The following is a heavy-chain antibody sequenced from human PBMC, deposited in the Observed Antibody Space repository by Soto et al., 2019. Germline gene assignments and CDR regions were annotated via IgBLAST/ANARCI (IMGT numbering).Heavy chain of an antibody. V-gene: IGHV4-39*01. CDR2: IYHSGST. J-gene: IGHJ6*03. Sequence: PSETLSLTCTVSGGSISRSAYYWGWIRQPPGKGLEWIGSIYHSGSTYYSSSLKSRVTISVDTSKNQFSLKLSSVTAADTAVYYCARHLLDNILTHYYYYMDVWGKGTTVTVSS. CDR1: GGSISRSAYY. CDR3: ARHLLDNILTHYYYYMDV. D-gene: IGHD3-9*01.